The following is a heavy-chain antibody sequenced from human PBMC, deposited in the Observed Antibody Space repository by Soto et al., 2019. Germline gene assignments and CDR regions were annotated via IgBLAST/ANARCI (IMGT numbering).Heavy chain of an antibody. Sequence: EVQLLESGGGLVLPGGSLRLSCAASGFTFSNSAINWVRQAPGKGLDWVSTISASGDSTYYADSVKGRFTISRDNSKNTMNLQINGLRAEDTAVYYSSHDESPGSFDTGNYWGQGTRVTVSS. CDR1: GFTFSNSA. D-gene: IGHD2-8*02. V-gene: IGHV3-23*01. CDR2: ISASGDST. CDR3: SHDESPGSFDTGNY. J-gene: IGHJ4*02.